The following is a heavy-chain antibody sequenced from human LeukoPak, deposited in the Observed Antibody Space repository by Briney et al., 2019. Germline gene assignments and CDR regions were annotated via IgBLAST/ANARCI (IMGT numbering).Heavy chain of an antibody. CDR3: ARESAIGSGWIEENYFDY. CDR1: GGSISSGSYY. CDR2: IYTSGST. J-gene: IGHJ4*02. Sequence: PSETLSLTCTVCGGSISSGSYYWSWIRQPAGKGLEWIGRIYTSGSTNYNPSLKSRVTISVDTSKNQFSLKLSSVTAADTAVYYCARESAIGSGWIEENYFDYWGQGTLVTVSS. V-gene: IGHV4-61*02. D-gene: IGHD6-19*01.